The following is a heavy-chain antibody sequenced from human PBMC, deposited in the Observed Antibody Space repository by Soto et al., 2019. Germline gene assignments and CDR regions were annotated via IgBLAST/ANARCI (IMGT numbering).Heavy chain of an antibody. CDR3: ARVSQSFIEYFQH. CDR2: ISGSGYTSDGGPTI. V-gene: IGHV3-48*03. J-gene: IGHJ1*01. Sequence: SLRLSCAASGFTFSSYEMTWVRQAPGKGLEWVSYISGSGYTSDGGPTIHYADSVKGRFTISRNNAKNSLYLQMNSLRVEDTAVYYCARVSQSFIEYFQHWGQGTLVTVSS. D-gene: IGHD3-16*02. CDR1: GFTFSSYE.